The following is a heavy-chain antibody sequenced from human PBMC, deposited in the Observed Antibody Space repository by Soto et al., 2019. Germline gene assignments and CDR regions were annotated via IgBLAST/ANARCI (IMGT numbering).Heavy chain of an antibody. V-gene: IGHV3-74*01. CDR3: ARGWVEGLSRQTPTDY. CDR2: IDSYGSAT. CDR1: GFTFSRYW. Sequence: EVQLVESGGGLVQPGGSLRLSCAASGFTFSRYWMHWVRQAPGEGLVWVSRIDSYGSATSQVDSVEVRFTISRDNAKNMLYLQMNSMRAEDTAVYYGARGWVEGLSRQTPTDYWGQGPLVTVSS. D-gene: IGHD3-3*01. J-gene: IGHJ4*02.